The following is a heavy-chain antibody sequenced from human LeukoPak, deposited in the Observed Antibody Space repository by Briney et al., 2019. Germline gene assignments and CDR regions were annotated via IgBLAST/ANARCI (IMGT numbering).Heavy chain of an antibody. CDR2: IKSKTDGGTT. CDR1: GFTFSDAW. Sequence: GGSLRLSCVGSGFTFSDAWMSWVRQAPGKGLEWVGRIKSKTDGGTTDYAAPVKGRFTISRDDSKNTLYLQMNSLKTEDTAVYYCTTSLDYYYMDVWGKGTTVTVSS. J-gene: IGHJ6*03. V-gene: IGHV3-15*01. CDR3: TTSLDYYYMDV.